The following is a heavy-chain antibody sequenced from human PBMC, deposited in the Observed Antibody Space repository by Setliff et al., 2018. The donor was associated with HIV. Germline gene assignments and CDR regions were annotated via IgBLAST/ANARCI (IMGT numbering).Heavy chain of an antibody. Sequence: ASVKVSCKASGYTLTTYAMHWVRQAPGQRLEWMGWINVDNDNTKYSQKFQGRVTLTRDTSASTAYMELSGLRSEDTAGYYCASSAVAGSTPVLIYYYYGMDVWGQGTAVTVSS. CDR2: INVDNDNT. CDR1: GYTLTTYA. V-gene: IGHV1-3*01. D-gene: IGHD6-19*01. CDR3: ASSAVAGSTPVLIYYYYGMDV. J-gene: IGHJ6*02.